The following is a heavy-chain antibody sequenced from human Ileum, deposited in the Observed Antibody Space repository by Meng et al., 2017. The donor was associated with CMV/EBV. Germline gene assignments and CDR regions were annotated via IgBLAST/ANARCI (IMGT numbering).Heavy chain of an antibody. CDR1: GGSISSYY. V-gene: IGHV4-4*07. J-gene: IGHJ4*02. D-gene: IGHD5-18*01. CDR3: ARERPRGTAMASIDY. Sequence: LQEAGPGLVNPPETLSLTSHVSGGSISSYYGSCIRQPAGKGLEWIGRIYTSGSTNYNPSLKSRVTMSVDTSKNQFSLKLSSVTAADTAVYYCARERPRGTAMASIDYWGQGTLVTVSS. CDR2: IYTSGST.